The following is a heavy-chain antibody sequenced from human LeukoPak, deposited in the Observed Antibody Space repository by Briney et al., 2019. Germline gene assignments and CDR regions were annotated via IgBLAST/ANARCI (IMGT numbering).Heavy chain of an antibody. CDR3: ARGSPIAVAGTWSRKRWFDP. Sequence: PGGSLRLSCAASGFTFSDYYMSWIRQAPGKGLEWVSYISSSGSTIYYADSVKGRFTISRDNAKNSLYLQMNSLRAEDTAVYYCARGSPIAVAGTWSRKRWFDPWGQGTLVTVSP. CDR2: ISSSGSTI. V-gene: IGHV3-11*01. CDR1: GFTFSDYY. J-gene: IGHJ5*02. D-gene: IGHD6-19*01.